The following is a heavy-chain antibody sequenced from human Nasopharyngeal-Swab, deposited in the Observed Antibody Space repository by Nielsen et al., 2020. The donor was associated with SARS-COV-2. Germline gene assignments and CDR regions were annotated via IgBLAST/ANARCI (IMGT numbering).Heavy chain of an antibody. V-gene: IGHV3-23*01. J-gene: IGHJ6*03. CDR2: ISGSGGST. CDR1: GFTFSSDA. CDR3: AKDEPYYDSSGYNYYYYYYMDV. Sequence: GGSLRLSCAASGFTFSSDAMSWVRQAPGKGLEWVSAISGSGGSTYYADSVKGRFTISRDNSKNTLYLQMNSLRAEDTAVYYCAKDEPYYDSSGYNYYYYYYMDVWGKGTTVTVSS. D-gene: IGHD3-22*01.